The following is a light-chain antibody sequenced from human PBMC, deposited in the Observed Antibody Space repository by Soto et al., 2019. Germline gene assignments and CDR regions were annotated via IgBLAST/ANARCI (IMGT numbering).Light chain of an antibody. CDR1: SSDVGGYNY. CDR2: NAF. V-gene: IGLV2-14*03. J-gene: IGLJ2*01. Sequence: QSALTQPASVSGSPGQSITISCTGTSSDVGGYNYVSWYQHHPGRAPKLMIYNAFDRPSGVSNRFSGSKSGNTASLTISGLQAEDGADYYCSSYRGSNTVVFGGGTKVTVL. CDR3: SSYRGSNTVV.